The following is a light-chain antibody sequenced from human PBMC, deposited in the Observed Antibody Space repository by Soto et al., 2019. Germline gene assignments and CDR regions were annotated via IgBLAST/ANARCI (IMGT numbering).Light chain of an antibody. CDR2: EVS. J-gene: IGLJ2*01. CDR3: SSYTGISTVV. CDR1: SSDVGGYNY. V-gene: IGLV2-14*01. Sequence: QSVLTQPASVSGSPGQSITISCTGTSSDVGGYNYVSWYRHHPGKAPKLMIYEVSNRPSGVSNRFSGSKSGNTASLTISGLQAEDEADYYCSSYTGISTVVFGGGTKLTVL.